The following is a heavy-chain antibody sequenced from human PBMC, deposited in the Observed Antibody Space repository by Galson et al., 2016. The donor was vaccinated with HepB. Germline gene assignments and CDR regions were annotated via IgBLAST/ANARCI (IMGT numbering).Heavy chain of an antibody. CDR2: VSFDGRKK. J-gene: IGHJ6*02. V-gene: IGHV3-30*04. Sequence: SLRLSCAASGFTFSNYAMHWVRQAPGKGLEWVAVVSFDGRKKYYADSMKGRFTISRDNAKNTLYLQMNSLRAEDTAVYYCTRAATVDQDFYYYAMDVWAKGLRSPSP. CDR3: TRAATVDQDFYYYAMDV. CDR1: GFTFSNYA. D-gene: IGHD4-23*01.